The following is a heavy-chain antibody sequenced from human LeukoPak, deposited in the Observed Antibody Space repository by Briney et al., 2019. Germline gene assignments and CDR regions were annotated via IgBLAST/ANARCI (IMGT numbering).Heavy chain of an antibody. J-gene: IGHJ4*02. CDR1: GFTFSSYG. V-gene: IGHV3-33*01. CDR2: IWYDGSNK. D-gene: IGHD2-21*02. CDR3: ASAYCGGDCYTLDY. Sequence: QPGRSLRLSCAASGFTFSSYGMHWLRQAPGKGLEWVAVIWYDGSNKYYADSVKGRFTISRDNSKNTLYLQMNSLRAEDTAVYYCASAYCGGDCYTLDYWGQGTLVTVSS.